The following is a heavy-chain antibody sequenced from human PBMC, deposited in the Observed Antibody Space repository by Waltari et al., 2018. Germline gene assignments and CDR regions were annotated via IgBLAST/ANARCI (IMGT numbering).Heavy chain of an antibody. J-gene: IGHJ6*03. CDR3: ARGCYDYIWGSAWGVYYYYYMDV. V-gene: IGHV4-34*01. D-gene: IGHD3-16*01. CDR2: INHSGST. Sequence: QVQLQQWGAGLLKPSETLSLTCAVYGGSFSGYYWSWIRQPPGKGLEWIGEINHSGSTNYHPSLKSRVTISVDTSKNQFSLKLSSVTAADTAVYYCARGCYDYIWGSAWGVYYYYYMDVWGKGTTVTVSS. CDR1: GGSFSGYY.